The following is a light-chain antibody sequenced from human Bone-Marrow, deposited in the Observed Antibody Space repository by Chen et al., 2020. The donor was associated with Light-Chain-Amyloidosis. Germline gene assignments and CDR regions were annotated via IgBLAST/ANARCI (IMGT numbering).Light chain of an antibody. CDR2: AVS. J-gene: IGLJ1*01. CDR1: SGDVGTYNY. Sequence: QSALTQPSSVSGSPGHSLTISCTGTSGDVGTYNYFSWYQQPPGKAPKVMIYAVSKRPSGVSNRVSGAKSGNTAALTIAGLQAEEEADYYCSSFRSSSSYVFGPGTKVTVL. V-gene: IGLV2-14*01. CDR3: SSFRSSSSYV.